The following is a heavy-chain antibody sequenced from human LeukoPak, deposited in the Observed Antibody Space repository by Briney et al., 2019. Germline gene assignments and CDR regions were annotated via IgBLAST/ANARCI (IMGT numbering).Heavy chain of an antibody. D-gene: IGHD6-13*01. Sequence: PGGSLRLSCAATGLSVSSNFMSWVRQAPGKGLEWVSVIYGGGSTYYADSVKGRFTISRDKSKNTLYLQMNSLRAEDTAVYCCAKDATPYSSSWYLDYWGQGTLVTVSS. V-gene: IGHV3-53*01. CDR1: GLSVSSNF. CDR2: IYGGGST. J-gene: IGHJ4*02. CDR3: AKDATPYSSSWYLDY.